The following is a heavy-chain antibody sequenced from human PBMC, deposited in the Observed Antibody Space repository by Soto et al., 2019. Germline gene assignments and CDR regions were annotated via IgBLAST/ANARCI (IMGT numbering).Heavy chain of an antibody. J-gene: IGHJ4*02. CDR2: IKKGGSGT. CDR1: GFTFSNYA. D-gene: IGHD6-19*01. V-gene: IGHV3-NL1*01. CDR3: AKDKRAVSSSPNFAY. Sequence: GGSLRLSCAASGFTFSNYAMHWVRQAPGKGLEWVSTIKKGGSGTNYADSVKGRFTISRDNSKNTVYLQMNSLRAEDTAVYYCAKDKRAVSSSPNFAYWGQGTLVTVSS.